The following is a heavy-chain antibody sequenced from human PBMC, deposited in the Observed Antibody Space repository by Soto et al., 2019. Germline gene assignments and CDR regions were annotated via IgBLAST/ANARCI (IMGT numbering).Heavy chain of an antibody. D-gene: IGHD1-26*01. CDR2: ISSSSSTI. CDR1: GFTFSSYS. CDR3: ASAMTVGFDY. J-gene: IGHJ4*02. Sequence: PGGSLRLSCAASGFTFSSYSMNWVRQAPGKGLEWVSYISSSSSTIYYADSVKGRFTISRDNAKNSLYLQMNSLRAEDTAVYYCASAMTVGFDYWGQGTLVTVSS. V-gene: IGHV3-48*01.